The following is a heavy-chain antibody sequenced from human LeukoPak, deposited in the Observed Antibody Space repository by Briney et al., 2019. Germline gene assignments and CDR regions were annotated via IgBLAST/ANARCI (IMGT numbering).Heavy chain of an antibody. D-gene: IGHD3-3*01. V-gene: IGHV4-61*01. Sequence: SETLSLTCTVSGGSVSSGSYYWSWIRQPPGKGLEWIGYIYYSGSTNYNPSLKSRVTISVDTPKNQFSLKLSSVTAADTAVYYCAREYYDFWSGSFYFDYWGQGTLVTVSS. CDR3: AREYYDFWSGSFYFDY. CDR1: GGSVSSGSYY. CDR2: IYYSGST. J-gene: IGHJ4*02.